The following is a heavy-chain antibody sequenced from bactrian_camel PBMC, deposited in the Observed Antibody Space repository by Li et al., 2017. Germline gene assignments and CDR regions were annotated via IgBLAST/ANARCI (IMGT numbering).Heavy chain of an antibody. V-gene: IGHV3-2*01. CDR2: ISTDGRNT. CDR1: GFTFPTYY. J-gene: IGHJ6*01. Sequence: QVQLVESGGGLVQPGGSLTLSCAASGFTFPTYYMSWVRQTPGKGLEWVSTISTDGRNTHYADSVKGRFTISRDNAKNTVYLQMNSLKPEDTAIYYCAAEPRQHESCVGSVVAIWAFGTTGQGTQVTVS. D-gene: IGHD6*01. CDR3: AAEPRQHESCVGSVVAIWAFGT.